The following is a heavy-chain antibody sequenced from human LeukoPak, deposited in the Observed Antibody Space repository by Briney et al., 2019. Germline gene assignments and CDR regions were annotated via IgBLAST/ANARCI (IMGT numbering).Heavy chain of an antibody. CDR2: IYTSGST. D-gene: IGHD1-1*01. Sequence: PSETLSLTCTVSGGSISSGSYYSSWIRQPAGKGLEWIGRIYTSGSTNYNPSLKSRVTISVDTSKNQFSLKLSSVTAADTAVYYCAREGTRDAFDIWGQGTMVTVSS. CDR3: AREGTRDAFDI. J-gene: IGHJ3*02. V-gene: IGHV4-61*02. CDR1: GGSISSGSYY.